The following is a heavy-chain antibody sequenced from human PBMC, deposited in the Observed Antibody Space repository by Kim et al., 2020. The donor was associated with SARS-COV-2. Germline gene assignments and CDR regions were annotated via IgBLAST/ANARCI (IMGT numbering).Heavy chain of an antibody. V-gene: IGHV3-9*01. J-gene: IGHJ6*02. CDR3: VKDRSVVPRPPYGMDV. Sequence: SVQGRFTISRDNAKHSLYLQMTRLRPEDTALYYCVKDRSVVPRPPYGMDVWGQGTTVTVSS. D-gene: IGHD2-21*01.